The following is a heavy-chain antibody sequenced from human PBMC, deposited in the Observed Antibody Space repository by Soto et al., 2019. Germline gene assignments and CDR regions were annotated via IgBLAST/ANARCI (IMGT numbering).Heavy chain of an antibody. V-gene: IGHV3-11*01. CDR3: ARENWHPGHNYAMDV. J-gene: IGHJ6*02. CDR1: GFSFSAYY. CDR2: ISFNGDVT. Sequence: GGSLRLSCAASGFSFSAYYMSWIRQAPGKGLEWVSYISFNGDVTRYSDSVEGRFTVSRDNAKKSLYLQMNSLRVEDTAVYYCARENWHPGHNYAMDVWGQGTTDTVSS.